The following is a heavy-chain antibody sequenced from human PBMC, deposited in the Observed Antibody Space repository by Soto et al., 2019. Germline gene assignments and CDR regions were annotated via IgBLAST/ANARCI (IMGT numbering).Heavy chain of an antibody. Sequence: EVRLLESGGGLVQPGGSLRLSCAASGFTFSVYAMSWVRQAPGKGLEWVSGISGSGDSTHYADSVKGRFTVSRDNSKSMLDLQTNSLGAEDTAIYYCATALYGGFTYWGQGTLVTVSS. CDR1: GFTFSVYA. CDR3: ATALYGGFTY. CDR2: ISGSGDST. V-gene: IGHV3-23*01. J-gene: IGHJ4*02. D-gene: IGHD3-10*01.